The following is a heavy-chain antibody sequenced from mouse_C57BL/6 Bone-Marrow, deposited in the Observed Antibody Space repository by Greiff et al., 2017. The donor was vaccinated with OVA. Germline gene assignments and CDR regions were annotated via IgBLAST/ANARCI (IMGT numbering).Heavy chain of an antibody. CDR3: ARRTTVVATNYFDV. D-gene: IGHD1-1*01. CDR2: IYPGDGDT. CDR1: GYAFSSYW. Sequence: QVQLQQSGAELVKPGASVKISCKASGYAFSSYWMNWVKQRPGKGLEWIGQIYPGDGDTNYNGKFKGKATLTADKSSSTAYMQLSSLTSEDSAVSFCARRTTVVATNYFDVWGTGTTVTVSS. V-gene: IGHV1-80*01. J-gene: IGHJ1*03.